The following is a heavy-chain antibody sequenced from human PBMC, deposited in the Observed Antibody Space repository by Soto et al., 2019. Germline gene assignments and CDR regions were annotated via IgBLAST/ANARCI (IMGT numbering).Heavy chain of an antibody. D-gene: IGHD1-7*01. CDR1: GYTFTGYY. CDR3: ARVKRGTGTTWPYYYGMDV. J-gene: IGHJ6*02. CDR2: INPNSGGT. Sequence: AAVKVSCKASGYTFTGYYMHWVRQAPGQGLEWMGWINPNSGGTNYAQKFQGWVTMTRDTSISTAYMELSRLRSDDTAVYYCARVKRGTGTTWPYYYGMDVWGQGTTVTVSS. V-gene: IGHV1-2*04.